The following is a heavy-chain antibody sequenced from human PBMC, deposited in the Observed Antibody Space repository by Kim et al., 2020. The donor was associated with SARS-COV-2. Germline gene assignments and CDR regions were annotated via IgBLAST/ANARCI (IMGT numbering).Heavy chain of an antibody. J-gene: IGHJ4*02. CDR3: AREAGDSSSPPVPFDY. V-gene: IGHV4-39*07. Sequence: SLKSRVTISVDTSKNQFSLKLSSVTAADTAVYYCAREAGDSSSPPVPFDYWGQGTLVTVSS. D-gene: IGHD6-6*01.